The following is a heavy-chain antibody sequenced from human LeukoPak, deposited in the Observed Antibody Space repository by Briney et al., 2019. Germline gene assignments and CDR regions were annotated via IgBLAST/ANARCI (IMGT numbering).Heavy chain of an antibody. Sequence: PSQTLSLTCTVSGGSISSGGDYWSWIRQPPGKGLEWIGSIYHSGSTYYNPSLKSRVTISVDTSKNQFSLKLSSVTAADTAVYYCARDRIAAADTVVLDIWGQGTMVTVSS. CDR2: IYHSGST. CDR3: ARDRIAAADTVVLDI. J-gene: IGHJ3*02. V-gene: IGHV4-30-2*01. D-gene: IGHD6-13*01. CDR1: GGSISSGGDY.